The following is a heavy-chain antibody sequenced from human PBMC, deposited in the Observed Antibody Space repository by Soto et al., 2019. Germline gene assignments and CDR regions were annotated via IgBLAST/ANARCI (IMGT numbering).Heavy chain of an antibody. CDR1: GFTFSSYW. CDR3: ARDWAAAEFDY. CDR2: IKQDGSEK. V-gene: IGHV3-7*04. J-gene: IGHJ4*02. D-gene: IGHD6-13*01. Sequence: EVQLVESGGGLVQPGGSLRLSCAASGFTFSSYWMSWVRQAPGKGLEWVANIKQDGSEKYYVDSVKGRFTISRDNAKTSLYLQMNSLRAEDTAVYYCARDWAAAEFDYWGQGTLVTVSS.